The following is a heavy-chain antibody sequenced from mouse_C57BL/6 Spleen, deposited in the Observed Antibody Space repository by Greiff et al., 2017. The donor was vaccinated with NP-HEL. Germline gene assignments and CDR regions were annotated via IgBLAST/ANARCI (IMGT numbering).Heavy chain of an antibody. J-gene: IGHJ3*01. V-gene: IGHV10-1*01. D-gene: IGHD1-1*01. CDR3: VRPYHYYGSSPFAY. Sequence: EVKLLESGGGLVQPKGSLKLSCAASGFSFNTYAMNWVRQAPGKGLEWVARIRSKSNNYATYYADSVKDRFTISRDDSESMLYLQMNNLKTEDTAMYYCVRPYHYYGSSPFAYWGQGTLVTVSA. CDR2: IRSKSNNYAT. CDR1: GFSFNTYA.